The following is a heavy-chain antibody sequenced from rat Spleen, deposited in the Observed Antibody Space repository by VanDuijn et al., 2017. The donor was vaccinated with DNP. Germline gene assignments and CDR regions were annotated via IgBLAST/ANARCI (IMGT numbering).Heavy chain of an antibody. CDR1: GFTFSNYY. V-gene: IGHV5-22*01. Sequence: EVQLVESGGGLVQPGRSLKLSCAASGFTFSNYYMAWVRQAPKKGLEWVASISYEGSSTYYGDSVKGRFTISRDNAKSTLYLQMNSLRSEDTATYYCAREDFGDLWGQGTLVTVSS. CDR2: ISYEGSST. CDR3: AREDFGDL. D-gene: IGHD4-6*01. J-gene: IGHJ3*01.